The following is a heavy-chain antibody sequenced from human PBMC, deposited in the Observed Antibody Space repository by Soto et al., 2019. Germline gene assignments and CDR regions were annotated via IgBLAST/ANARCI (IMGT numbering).Heavy chain of an antibody. V-gene: IGHV1-2*04. J-gene: IGHJ6*02. Sequence: ASVKVSCKASGYTFTGYYMHWVRQAPGQGLEWMGWINPNSGGTNYARKFQGWVTMTRDTSISTAYVELSRLRSDDTAVYYCARADLTNYDFWSGYYKTSYYYYYGMDVWGQGTTVTVSS. CDR2: INPNSGGT. CDR1: GYTFTGYY. D-gene: IGHD3-3*01. CDR3: ARADLTNYDFWSGYYKTSYYYYYGMDV.